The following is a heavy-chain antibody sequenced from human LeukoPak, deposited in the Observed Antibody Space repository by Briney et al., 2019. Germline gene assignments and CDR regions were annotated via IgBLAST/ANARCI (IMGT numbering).Heavy chain of an antibody. J-gene: IGHJ4*02. CDR2: IYYSGST. D-gene: IGHD3-10*01. CDR1: GGSISSSSYY. CDR3: ARHLRITMVRGVHYFDY. Sequence: SETLSLTCTVSGGSISSSSYYWGWIRQPPGKGLEWIGSIYYSGSTYYNPSLKSRVTISVDTSKTQFSLKLSSVTAADTAVYYCARHLRITMVRGVHYFDYWGQGTLVTVSS. V-gene: IGHV4-39*01.